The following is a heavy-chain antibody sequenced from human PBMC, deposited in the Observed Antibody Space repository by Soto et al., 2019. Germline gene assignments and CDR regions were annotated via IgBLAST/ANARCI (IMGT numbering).Heavy chain of an antibody. J-gene: IGHJ4*02. CDR2: INSDGSST. CDR1: GFTFSSYW. V-gene: IGHV3-74*01. D-gene: IGHD2-15*01. CDR3: VRTSLVVVAATREDY. Sequence: EVQLVESGGGLVQPGESLRLSCAASGFTFSSYWMHWVRQAPGKGLVWVSRINSDGSSTSYAGSVKGRCTISRDNAKNTLYLQMNSLRAEDTAVYYCVRTSLVVVAATREDYWGQGTLVTVSS.